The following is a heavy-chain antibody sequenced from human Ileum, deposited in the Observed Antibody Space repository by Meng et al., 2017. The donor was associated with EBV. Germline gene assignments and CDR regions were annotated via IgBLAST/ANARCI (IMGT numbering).Heavy chain of an antibody. CDR3: ARPIAAAGWFDP. CDR1: GGPINISSYY. Sequence: QVQVTGSGPGLVKPLETVSLTCTVSGGPINISSYYWGWIRQPPGKGLEWIGSIYYSGRTYYNPSLKSRVTISVDTSKNQFSLKLSSVTAADTAVYYCARPIAAAGWFDPWGQGTLVTVSS. V-gene: IGHV4-39*01. J-gene: IGHJ5*02. CDR2: IYYSGRT. D-gene: IGHD6-13*01.